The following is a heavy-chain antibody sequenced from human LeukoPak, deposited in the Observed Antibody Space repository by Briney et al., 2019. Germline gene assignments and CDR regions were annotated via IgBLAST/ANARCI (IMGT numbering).Heavy chain of an antibody. CDR2: ISSSSYT. CDR3: ARWTWGVAAAGADAFDI. D-gene: IGHD6-13*01. J-gene: IGHJ3*02. CDR1: GFTFSDYY. Sequence: GGSLRLSCAASGFTFSDYYMCWIRQAPGKGLEWVSYISSSSYTNYADSVKGRFTISRDNAKNSLYLQMNSLRAEDTAVYYCARWTWGVAAAGADAFDIWGQGTMVTVSS. V-gene: IGHV3-11*03.